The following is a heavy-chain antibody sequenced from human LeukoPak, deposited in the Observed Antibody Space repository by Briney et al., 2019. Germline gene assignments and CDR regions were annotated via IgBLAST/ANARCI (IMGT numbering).Heavy chain of an antibody. D-gene: IGHD3-22*01. Sequence: ASVKVSCKASGYTFTGYYMHWVRQAPGQGLEWMGWINPNSGGTNYAQKFQGRVTMTRDTSISTAYMELSRLRSDDTAVYYCARDRSYDSSPVYFDYWGQGTLVTVSS. CDR1: GYTFTGYY. CDR3: ARDRSYDSSPVYFDY. CDR2: INPNSGGT. J-gene: IGHJ4*02. V-gene: IGHV1-2*02.